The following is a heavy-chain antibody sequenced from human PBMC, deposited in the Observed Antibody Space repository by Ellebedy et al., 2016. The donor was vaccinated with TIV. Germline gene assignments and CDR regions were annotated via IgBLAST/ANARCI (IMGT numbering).Heavy chain of an antibody. J-gene: IGHJ2*01. V-gene: IGHV1-18*01. Sequence: ASVKVSCXGSGYSFSSYTIGWVRQAPGQGLEWMGWISGSNGNTKYAQKFQGRVTMTTDTSTSTAYMELRSLRSDDTALYFCARDSDYGGVTNHWYFNLWGRGTLVTVSS. CDR1: GYSFSSYT. CDR3: ARDSDYGGVTNHWYFNL. D-gene: IGHD4-23*01. CDR2: ISGSNGNT.